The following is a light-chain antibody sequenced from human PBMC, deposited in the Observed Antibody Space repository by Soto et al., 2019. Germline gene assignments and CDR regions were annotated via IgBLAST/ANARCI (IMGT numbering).Light chain of an antibody. V-gene: IGLV2-23*01. Sequence: QSALTQPASVSGSPGQSITISCTGTSSDVGRYNLVSWYQQSSGKAPKLLIYEGSERPSGVSYRFSGSKSGNSASLTISGLQAEDEADYYCCSYAGSNTFVFGGGTKVTV. CDR3: CSYAGSNTFV. CDR1: SSDVGRYNL. CDR2: EGS. J-gene: IGLJ2*01.